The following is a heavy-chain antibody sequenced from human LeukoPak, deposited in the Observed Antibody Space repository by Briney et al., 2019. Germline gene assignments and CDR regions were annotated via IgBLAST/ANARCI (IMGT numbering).Heavy chain of an antibody. J-gene: IGHJ3*02. CDR2: ISYDGNNK. CDR1: GFAFSSYA. V-gene: IGHV3-30*04. CDR3: AKVRWFGELSTPDAFDM. Sequence: GRSLRLSCAASGFAFSSYAMHWVRQAPGKGLEWVAVISYDGNNKYYADSVEGRFTISRDNSNNTLYLEMNSLRPEDTAVYYCAKVRWFGELSTPDAFDMWGQGTLVTVSS. D-gene: IGHD3-10*01.